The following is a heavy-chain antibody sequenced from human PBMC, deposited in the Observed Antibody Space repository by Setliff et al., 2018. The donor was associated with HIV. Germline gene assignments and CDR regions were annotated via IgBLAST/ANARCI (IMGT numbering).Heavy chain of an antibody. Sequence: GGSLRLSCAASGFTVSSNYMSWVRQAPGKGLEWVSVLYSGGSTYYADSVKGRFTISRDNSKNTVHLQMNSLRAEDTAVYYCATALYCSSTGCYIAFDIWGQGTMVTVSS. V-gene: IGHV3-53*01. CDR2: LYSGGST. CDR3: ATALYCSSTGCYIAFDI. D-gene: IGHD2-2*01. CDR1: GFTVSSNY. J-gene: IGHJ3*02.